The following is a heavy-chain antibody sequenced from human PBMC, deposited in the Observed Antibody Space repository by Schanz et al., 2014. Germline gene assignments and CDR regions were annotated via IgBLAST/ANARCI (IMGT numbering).Heavy chain of an antibody. V-gene: IGHV3-23*01. CDR1: GFIFGDYA. D-gene: IGHD2-2*01. J-gene: IGHJ5*02. CDR2: INTGVNT. Sequence: EVQLLESGGGLVQPGGSLRLSCAASGFIFGDYAMTWVRQAPGKGLEWVSAINTGVNTYYADSVKGRFTISRDNSKNTLYLQMNSLRAEDTAVYYCARAGYDADNWFDPWGQGTLVTVSS. CDR3: ARAGYDADNWFDP.